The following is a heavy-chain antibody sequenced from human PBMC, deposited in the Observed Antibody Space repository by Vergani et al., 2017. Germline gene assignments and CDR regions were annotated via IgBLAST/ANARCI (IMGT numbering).Heavy chain of an antibody. J-gene: IGHJ4*02. CDR3: ARDPRVREAPGGRFEY. Sequence: VQLVQSGSELKKPGASVKVSCKASGYTFTTYAMNWVRQAPGQGLEWMGWINTNTGNPTYAPGFTGRFVFSLDTSVSTTYLHISSLEPEDTAVYYCARDPRVREAPGGRFEYWGQGTLVTVSS. V-gene: IGHV7-4-1*02. CDR1: GYTFTTYA. D-gene: IGHD3-10*01. CDR2: INTNTGNP.